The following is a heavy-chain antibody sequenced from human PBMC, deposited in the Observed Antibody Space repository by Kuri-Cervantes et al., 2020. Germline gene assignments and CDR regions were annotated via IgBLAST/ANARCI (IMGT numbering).Heavy chain of an antibody. CDR1: GFTVSSNY. V-gene: IGHV3-53*01. J-gene: IGHJ4*02. CDR3: ANEGALYYDFWSAKVMV. D-gene: IGHD3-3*01. Sequence: GESLKISCAASGFTVSSNYMSWVRQAPGKGLEWVSVICSGGSTYYADSVKGRFTISRDNSKNTLYLQMNSLRAEDTAVYYCANEGALYYDFWSAKVMVWGQGTLVTVSS. CDR2: ICSGGST.